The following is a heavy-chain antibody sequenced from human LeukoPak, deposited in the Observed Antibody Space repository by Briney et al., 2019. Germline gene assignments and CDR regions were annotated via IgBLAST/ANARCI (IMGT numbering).Heavy chain of an antibody. J-gene: IGHJ4*02. Sequence: PGGSLRLSCAASGFTFSDHYMDWVRQAPGKGLEWVGRSRNKANGYTTEYAASVEGRFTISRDDSNKSLYLQMNSLKTEDTAVYYCASAYYFDNWGQGTLVTVSS. V-gene: IGHV3-72*01. CDR1: GFTFSDHY. CDR3: ASAYYFDN. CDR2: SRNKANGYTT.